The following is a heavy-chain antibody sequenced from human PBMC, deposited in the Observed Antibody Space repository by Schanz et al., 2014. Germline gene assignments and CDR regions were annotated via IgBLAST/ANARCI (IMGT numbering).Heavy chain of an antibody. V-gene: IGHV3-74*01. CDR3: ARDGGRDGYNLAFDV. CDR2: TSNDGSFT. Sequence: EVQLVESGGGLVQPGGSLRLSCAASGFTFSDSWMHWVRQAPGKGPVWVSRTSNDGSFTTFADSVKGRFIISRDSSKNTLFLQMNSLRAEDTAVYFCARDGGRDGYNLAFDVWGQGTLVTVSS. CDR1: GFTFSDSW. J-gene: IGHJ3*01. D-gene: IGHD5-12*01.